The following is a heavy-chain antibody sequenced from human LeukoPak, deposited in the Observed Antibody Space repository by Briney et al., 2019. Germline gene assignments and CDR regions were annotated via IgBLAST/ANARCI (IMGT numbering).Heavy chain of an antibody. Sequence: SQTLPLTCTVSGGSISSGGYYWSWIRQHPGKGLEWIGYIYYSGSTYYNPSLKSRVTISVDTSKNQFSLKLSSVTAADTAVYYCARESNNGDYVGYWGQGTLVTVSS. CDR1: GGSISSGGYY. CDR2: IYYSGST. V-gene: IGHV4-31*03. J-gene: IGHJ4*02. CDR3: ARESNNGDYVGY. D-gene: IGHD4-17*01.